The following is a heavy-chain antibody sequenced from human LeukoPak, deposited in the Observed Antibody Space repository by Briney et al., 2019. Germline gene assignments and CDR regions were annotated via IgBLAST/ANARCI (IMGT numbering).Heavy chain of an antibody. CDR3: ARVLDLIWRD. CDR2: ISYDGSNK. CDR1: GFTFSSYA. Sequence: GRSLRLSCAASGFTFSSYAMHWVRQAPGKGLEWVAVISYDGSNKYYADSVKGRFTISRDNSKNTLYLQMNSLRAEDTAVYYCARVLDLIWRDWGQGTLVTVSS. V-gene: IGHV3-30-3*01. D-gene: IGHD2-8*01. J-gene: IGHJ1*01.